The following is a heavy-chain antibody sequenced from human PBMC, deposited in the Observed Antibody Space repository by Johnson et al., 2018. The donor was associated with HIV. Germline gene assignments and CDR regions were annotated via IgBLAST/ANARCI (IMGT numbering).Heavy chain of an antibody. CDR3: AGRSSAWYEDAFDI. V-gene: IGHV3-30*14. J-gene: IGHJ3*02. CDR1: GFSFSSFA. CDR2: MSFDETNS. D-gene: IGHD6-19*01. Sequence: QMQLVESGGGVVQPGRSLRLSCVASGFSFSSFAMHWVRQAPGKGLQWVAVMSFDETNSYDSDSAVSVKGRFTISRDSSKNTLFLQMNSLRVEDTAIYYCAGRSSAWYEDAFDIWGQGTMVTVSS.